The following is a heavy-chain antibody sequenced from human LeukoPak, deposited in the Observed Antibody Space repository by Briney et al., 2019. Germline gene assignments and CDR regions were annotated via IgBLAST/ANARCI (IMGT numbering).Heavy chain of an antibody. D-gene: IGHD6-19*01. J-gene: IGHJ4*02. CDR3: SGWSANLHY. Sequence: SETLSLTCTVSGDSISSSSYYWGWIRQPPGKGLEWIGSIYYSVTTYYNPSLKSRVTISVDTSKNQFSLKLSSLTAADTAVYYCSGWSANLHYWGQGTLVTVSS. V-gene: IGHV4-39*07. CDR1: GDSISSSSYY. CDR2: IYYSVTT.